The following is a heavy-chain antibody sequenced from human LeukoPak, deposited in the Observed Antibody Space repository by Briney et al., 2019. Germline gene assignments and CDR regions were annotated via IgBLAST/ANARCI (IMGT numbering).Heavy chain of an antibody. CDR3: ASMILGGDAFDI. D-gene: IGHD2-15*01. V-gene: IGHV1-69*06. CDR2: IIPIFGTA. CDR1: GGTFSSYA. J-gene: IGHJ3*02. Sequence: GASVKVSCKASGGTFSSYAISWVRQAPGQGLEWMGGIIPIFGTANYAQKFQGRVTITADKSTSTAYMELSSLRSEDTAVYYCASMILGGDAFDIWGQGTMVTVSS.